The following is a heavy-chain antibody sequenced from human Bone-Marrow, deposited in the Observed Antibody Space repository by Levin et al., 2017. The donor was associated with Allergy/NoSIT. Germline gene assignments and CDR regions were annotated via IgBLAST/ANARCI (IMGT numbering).Heavy chain of an antibody. J-gene: IGHJ4*02. V-gene: IGHV2-70*11. D-gene: IGHD3-10*01. CDR3: ARTFYFHTSGSFDPAGPYFDY. CDR1: GFSLSTSGMC. Sequence: SGPTLVKPTQTLTLTCTFSGFSLSTSGMCVSWIRQPPGKALEWLARIDWDDDKYYSPSLKTRLTISKDTSKNQVVLTVTNMDPVDTARYYCARTFYFHTSGSFDPAGPYFDYWGQGILVTVSS. CDR2: IDWDDDK.